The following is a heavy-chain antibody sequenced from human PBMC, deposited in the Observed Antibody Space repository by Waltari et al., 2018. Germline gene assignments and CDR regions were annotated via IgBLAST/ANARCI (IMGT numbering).Heavy chain of an antibody. CDR2: TNKDGRGR. Sequence: EVQLVESGGGLVQPGGSLRLSCAASGFGFSNYWMDWVRQVPGQGLVGGERTNKDGRGRDDADSVEGRLTISRDNAKSTLHLQMTSLTAEDTAVYYCVREKDLDGGCVFDYWGRGTLVTVSS. V-gene: IGHV3-74*01. CDR1: GFGFSNYW. D-gene: IGHD3-16*01. J-gene: IGHJ4*02. CDR3: VREKDLDGGCVFDY.